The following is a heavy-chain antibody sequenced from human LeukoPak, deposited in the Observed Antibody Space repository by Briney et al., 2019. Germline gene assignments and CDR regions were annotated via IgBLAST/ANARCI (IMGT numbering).Heavy chain of an antibody. J-gene: IGHJ6*02. CDR1: GDSVSSNSAT. V-gene: IGHV6-1*01. Sequence: SQTLSLTCAISGDSVSSNSATWNWIRQSPSRGLEWLGRTYYRSKWCSDYAVSVKSRMTISPDTSKNQFSLQLISVTPEDTAVYCARGRHGYGMDVWGQGTTVTVSS. CDR3: ARGRHGYGMDV. CDR2: TYYRSKWCS.